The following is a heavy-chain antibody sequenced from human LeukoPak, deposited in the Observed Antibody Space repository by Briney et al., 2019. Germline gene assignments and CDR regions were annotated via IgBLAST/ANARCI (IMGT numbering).Heavy chain of an antibody. CDR2: IPYDGSNT. CDR3: AKDRGRGPLRAHPY. J-gene: IGHJ4*02. V-gene: IGHV3-30*18. CDR1: GFSFSSYG. Sequence: PGGSLRLSCAASGFSFSSYGMYWVRQAPGKGLEWVAVIPYDGSNTYYADSVKGRFTISRDNSKNTLYLQMNSLRVEDSAVYYCAKDRGRGPLRAHPYWGQGTLVTVSS. D-gene: IGHD5-24*01.